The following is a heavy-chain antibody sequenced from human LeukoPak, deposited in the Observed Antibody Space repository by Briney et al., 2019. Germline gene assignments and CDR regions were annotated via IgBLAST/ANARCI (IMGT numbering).Heavy chain of an antibody. Sequence: GESLKISCKGSGYSFTSYWIGWVRQMPGKGLEWMGIIYPGDSDTRYSPSFQGQVTISADKSISPAYLQWSSLKASDTAMYYCARPTDCGGDCYAFDIWGQGTMVTVSS. CDR1: GYSFTSYW. J-gene: IGHJ3*02. D-gene: IGHD2-21*02. CDR2: IYPGDSDT. V-gene: IGHV5-51*01. CDR3: ARPTDCGGDCYAFDI.